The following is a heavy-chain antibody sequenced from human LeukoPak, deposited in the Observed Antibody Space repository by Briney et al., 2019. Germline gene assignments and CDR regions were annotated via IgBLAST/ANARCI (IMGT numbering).Heavy chain of an antibody. V-gene: IGHV3-21*01. D-gene: IGHD6-13*01. J-gene: IGHJ4*02. CDR3: ARAGPRGSSWYVQDY. CDR2: ISSSSSYI. CDR1: GFTFSSYS. Sequence: GGSLSLSCAASGFTFSSYSMNWVRQAPGKGLEWVSSISSSSSYIYYADSVKGRFTIPRDNAKNLLYLQMNSLRAEDTAVYYCARAGPRGSSWYVQDYWGQGTLVTVSS.